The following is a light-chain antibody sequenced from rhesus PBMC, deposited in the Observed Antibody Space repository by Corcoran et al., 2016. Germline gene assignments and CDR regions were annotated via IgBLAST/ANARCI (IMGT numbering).Light chain of an antibody. J-gene: IGKJ4*01. CDR1: QCISSW. Sequence: DIQMTQSPSSLSASVGDTVTISCRASQCISSWLAWYQQKPGKAPKLLIYKASNLQSGVPSRFSGSGSGTDFTLTISSLQSEDFATYYGQQYSSRPLTFGGGTKVELK. CDR3: QQYSSRPLT. CDR2: KAS. V-gene: IGKV1-22*01.